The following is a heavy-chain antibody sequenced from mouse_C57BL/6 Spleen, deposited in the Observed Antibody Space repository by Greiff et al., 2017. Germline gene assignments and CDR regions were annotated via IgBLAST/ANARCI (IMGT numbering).Heavy chain of an antibody. CDR1: GFTFSSYA. D-gene: IGHD1-1*01. V-gene: IGHV5S21*01. CDR2: ISSGGDYI. J-gene: IGHJ1*03. CDR3: TRGRFTTVVATGYFDV. Sequence: EVKLVESGEGLVKPGGSLKLSCAASGFTFSSYAMSWVRQTPEKRLEWVAYISSGGDYIYYADTVKGRFTISRDNARNTLYLQMSSLKSEDTAMYYCTRGRFTTVVATGYFDVWGTGTTVTVSS.